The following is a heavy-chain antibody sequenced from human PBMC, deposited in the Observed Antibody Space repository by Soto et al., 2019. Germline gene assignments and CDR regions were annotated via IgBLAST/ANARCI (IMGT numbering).Heavy chain of an antibody. J-gene: IGHJ4*02. CDR2: INGYNGNT. V-gene: IGHV1-18*01. Sequence: QVQLVQSGAEVKKPGASVKVSCKASGYTFTSYGINWVRQAPGQGLEWMGWINGYNGNTNYAQTGQGRVTMTTDTSTNTAYMALRSLRSDDTAVYYCARSHAANSHFDYWGQGTPVSVSS. CDR3: ARSHAANSHFDY. D-gene: IGHD1-1*01. CDR1: GYTFTSYG.